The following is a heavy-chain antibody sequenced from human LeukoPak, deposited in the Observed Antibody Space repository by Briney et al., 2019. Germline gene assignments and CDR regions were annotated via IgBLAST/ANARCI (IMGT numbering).Heavy chain of an antibody. V-gene: IGHV3-33*08. D-gene: IGHD2/OR15-2a*01. J-gene: IGHJ6*02. Sequence: GGSLRLSCAASGFTFSSYEMNWVRQAPGKGLEWVAVIWYDGSNKYYADSVKGRFTISRDNSKNTLYLQMNSLRVEDTAVYYCARGDGGGVLQRYYGMDVWGQGTTVTVSS. CDR1: GFTFSSYE. CDR3: ARGDGGGVLQRYYGMDV. CDR2: IWYDGSNK.